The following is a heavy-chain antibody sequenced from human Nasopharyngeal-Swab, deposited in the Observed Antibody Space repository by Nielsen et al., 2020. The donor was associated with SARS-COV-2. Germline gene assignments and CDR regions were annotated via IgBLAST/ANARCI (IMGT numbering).Heavy chain of an antibody. CDR1: GGSISSGSYY. V-gene: IGHV4-61*02. CDR3: ARLKAPYPMDDDAFDI. Sequence: SETLSLTCTVSGGSISSGSYYWSWIRQPAGKGLEWIGRIYTSGSTNYNPSLKSRVTISVDTSKNQFSLKLSSVTAADTAVYYCARLKAPYPMDDDAFDIWGQGTMVTVSS. D-gene: IGHD3/OR15-3a*01. CDR2: IYTSGST. J-gene: IGHJ3*02.